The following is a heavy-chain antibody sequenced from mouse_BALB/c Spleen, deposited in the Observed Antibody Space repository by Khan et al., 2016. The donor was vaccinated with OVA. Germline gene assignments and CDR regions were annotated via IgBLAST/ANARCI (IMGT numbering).Heavy chain of an antibody. D-gene: IGHD4-1*02. Sequence: QIQLVQSGPELKKPGETVKISCKASGYTFTNYGMNWVKQAPGKGLKWMGWINTYTGQPTYADDFKGRFAFSLDTSASTAYLQINNLKNEDTASYFCASSNSYWYFDVWGAGTTVTVSS. CDR2: INTYTGQP. CDR3: ASSNSYWYFDV. CDR1: GYTFTNYG. V-gene: IGHV9-3-1*01. J-gene: IGHJ1*01.